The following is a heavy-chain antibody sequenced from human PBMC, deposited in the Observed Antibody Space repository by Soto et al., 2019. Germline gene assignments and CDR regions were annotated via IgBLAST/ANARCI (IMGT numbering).Heavy chain of an antibody. D-gene: IGHD2-15*01. Sequence: QVQLVESGGGVVQPGRSLRLSCAASGFTFSSYGMHWVRQAPGKGLEWVAVISYDGSNKYYADSVKGRLTISRDNSKNTLFLQVNSLRVEDTAVYYFAMDARIETAKGALYNWFDPWGQGTLVTVSS. CDR1: GFTFSSYG. J-gene: IGHJ5*02. CDR3: AMDARIETAKGALYNWFDP. CDR2: ISYDGSNK. V-gene: IGHV3-30*03.